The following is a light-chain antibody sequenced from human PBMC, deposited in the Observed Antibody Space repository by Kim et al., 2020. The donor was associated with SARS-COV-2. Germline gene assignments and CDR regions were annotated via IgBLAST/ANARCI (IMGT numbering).Light chain of an antibody. CDR3: AAWDDTTNSYV. J-gene: IGLJ1*01. CDR1: SSNIGRGY. Sequence: QRVTISCSVGSSNIGRGYVYWYQQLAGTTPKLLIYKTLQRPSGVPDRFSGSRSGTSASLTISGLRSEDEADYYCAAWDDTTNSYVFGPGTKVTVL. V-gene: IGLV1-47*01. CDR2: KTL.